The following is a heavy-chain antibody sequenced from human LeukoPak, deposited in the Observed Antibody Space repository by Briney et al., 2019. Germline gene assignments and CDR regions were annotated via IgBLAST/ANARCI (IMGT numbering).Heavy chain of an antibody. CDR1: GGSFSGYY. CDR2: INHSGST. CDR3: ARKRVVKHRGAFDI. V-gene: IGHV4-34*01. D-gene: IGHD3-22*01. Sequence: SETLSLTCAVYGGSFSGYYWSWIRQPPGNGLEWIGEINHSGSTNYNPSLKSRVTISVDTSKNQFSLKLSSVTAADTAVYYCARKRVVKHRGAFDIWGQGTMVTVSS. J-gene: IGHJ3*02.